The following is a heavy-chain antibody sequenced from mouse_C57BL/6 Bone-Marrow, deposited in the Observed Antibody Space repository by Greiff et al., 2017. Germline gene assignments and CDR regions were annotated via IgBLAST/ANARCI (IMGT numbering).Heavy chain of an antibody. CDR1: GYTFTSYW. V-gene: IGHV1-72*01. J-gene: IGHJ4*01. CDR3: ARRAMDY. CDR2: FDPNSGGT. Sequence: QVQLQQSGAELVKPGASVKLSCKASGYTFTSYWMHWVKQRPGRGLEWIGRFDPNSGGTKYNEKFKSKATLTVDKPSSTAYMQLSSLTSEDSAVYYCARRAMDYWGQGTSVTVSS.